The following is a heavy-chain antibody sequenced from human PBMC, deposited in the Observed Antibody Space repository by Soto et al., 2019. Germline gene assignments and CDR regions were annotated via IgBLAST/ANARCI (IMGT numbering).Heavy chain of an antibody. CDR2: IIPIFGTA. J-gene: IGHJ4*02. CDR3: ARDPEHYDSGGYYSRFFDY. V-gene: IGHV1-69*13. CDR1: GGTFRSYA. Sequence: ASVKVSCKASGGTFRSYAISWVRQAPGQGLEWMGGIIPIFGTANYAQKFQGRVTITADESTSTAYMELSSLRSEDTAVYYCARDPEHYDSGGYYSRFFDYWAQGTLVTVSS. D-gene: IGHD3-22*01.